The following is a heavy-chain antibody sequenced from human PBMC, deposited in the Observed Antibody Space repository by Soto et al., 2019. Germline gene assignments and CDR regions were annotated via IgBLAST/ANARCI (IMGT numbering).Heavy chain of an antibody. D-gene: IGHD2-15*01. V-gene: IGHV5-51*03. Sequence: EVQLVQSGAEVKKPGESLKISCKGSGYSFTSYWIGWVRQMPGKGLEWMGIIYPADSDTRYSPSFQGQVTISADKSISTAYLQWSSLKASDTAMYYCARGYCSGGSCQYYYYYGMDVWGQGTTVTVSS. CDR3: ARGYCSGGSCQYYYYYGMDV. CDR2: IYPADSDT. J-gene: IGHJ6*02. CDR1: GYSFTSYW.